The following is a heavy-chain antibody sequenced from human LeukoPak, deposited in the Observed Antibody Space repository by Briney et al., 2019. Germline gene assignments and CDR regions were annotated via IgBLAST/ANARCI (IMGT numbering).Heavy chain of an antibody. CDR2: INPNSGGT. J-gene: IGHJ5*02. CDR1: GYTFTGYY. Sequence: ASVKVSCKASGYTFTGYYMHWVRQAPGQGLEWMGWINPNSGGTNYAQKFQGRVTMTRDTSISTAYMELSRLRSDDTAVYYCARESLPNRSKSLRFDPWGQGTLVTVSS. V-gene: IGHV1-2*02. CDR3: ARESLPNRSKSLRFDP.